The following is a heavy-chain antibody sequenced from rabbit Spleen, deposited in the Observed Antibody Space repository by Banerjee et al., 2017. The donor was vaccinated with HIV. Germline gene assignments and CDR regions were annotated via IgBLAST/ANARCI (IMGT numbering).Heavy chain of an antibody. CDR1: GFSFSSNYD. D-gene: IGHD1-1*01. V-gene: IGHV1S40*01. CDR2: LYTGNGKT. J-gene: IGHJ4*01. Sequence: LVESGGGLVQPGASLTLTCTASGFSFSSNYDMCWVRQAPGKGLEWIGCLYTGNGKTYYASWAKGRFTISKTSSTVDLEMTSLTVADTATYFCARDLDGVIGWNFGWWGPGTLVTVS. CDR3: ARDLDGVIGWNFGW.